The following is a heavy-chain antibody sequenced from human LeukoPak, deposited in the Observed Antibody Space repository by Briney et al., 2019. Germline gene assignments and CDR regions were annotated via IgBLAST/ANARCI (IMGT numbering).Heavy chain of an antibody. CDR2: IKPDGSST. V-gene: IGHV3-74*01. CDR3: ARLAATGSGY. Sequence: GGSLRLSCAASGFTFSSYWMHWVRQAPGEGLVWVSRIKPDGSSTSYADSVKGRFTISRDNAKNTLFLRMNSLRVEDTAVYYCARLAATGSGYWGQGTLVAVSS. CDR1: GFTFSSYW. J-gene: IGHJ4*02. D-gene: IGHD6-13*01.